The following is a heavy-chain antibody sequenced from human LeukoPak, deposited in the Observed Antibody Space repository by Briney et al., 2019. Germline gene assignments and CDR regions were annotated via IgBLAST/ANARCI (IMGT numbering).Heavy chain of an antibody. D-gene: IGHD3-10*01. CDR3: ARHHATRFGESPWLCDY. J-gene: IGHJ4*02. V-gene: IGHV3-7*01. CDR1: GFTFSSYW. CDR2: IKQDGSEK. Sequence: VQPGGSLRLSCAASGFTFSSYWMGWVRQAPGKGLEWVANIKQDGSEKYYVDSVKGRFTISRDNAKNSLYLQMNSLRAEDTAVYYCARHHATRFGESPWLCDYWGQGTLVTVSS.